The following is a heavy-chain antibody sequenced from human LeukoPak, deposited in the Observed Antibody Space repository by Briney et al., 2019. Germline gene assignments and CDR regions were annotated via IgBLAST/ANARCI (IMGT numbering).Heavy chain of an antibody. CDR2: IYHSGST. V-gene: IGHV4-34*01. D-gene: IGHD3-22*01. J-gene: IGHJ5*02. CDR1: GGSFSGYY. CDR3: ARADSYYYDSSGLNWFDP. Sequence: SETLSLTCAVYGGSFSGYYWSWIRQPPGKGLEWIGSIYHSGSTYYNPSLKSRVTISVDTSKNQFSLKLSSVTAADTAVYYCARADSYYYDSSGLNWFDPWGQGTLVTVSS.